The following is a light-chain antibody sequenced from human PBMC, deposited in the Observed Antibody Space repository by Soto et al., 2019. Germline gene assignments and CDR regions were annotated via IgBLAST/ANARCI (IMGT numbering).Light chain of an antibody. CDR2: YAS. CDR1: QSVSSN. Sequence: EIVMTQSPATLSVSPGERATLSCRASQSVSSNLAWYQQKPGQAPRLLIYYASTRATGIPARFSGSGSGTEFTLTISSLQSEDFAVYYCQQYNNWPPSWTFG. V-gene: IGKV3-15*01. J-gene: IGKJ1*01. CDR3: QQYNNWPPSWT.